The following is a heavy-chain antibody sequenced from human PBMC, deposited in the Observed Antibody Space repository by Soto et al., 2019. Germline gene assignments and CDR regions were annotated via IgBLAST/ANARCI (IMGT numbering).Heavy chain of an antibody. D-gene: IGHD2-2*02. CDR1: GWTSFYYY. CDR3: VREGSSSNRCNTGCDFDL. V-gene: IGHV3-11*01. Sequence: VGSLTGSFSSSGWTSFYYYMIFILQPPGKGLECVSYISRSGNTMYYGDYVKCRFTISRDKAENSVFLQMISLRAEDTAVYYCVREGSSSNRCNTGCDFDLWGQGTMVTVS. J-gene: IGHJ3*01. CDR2: ISRSGNTM.